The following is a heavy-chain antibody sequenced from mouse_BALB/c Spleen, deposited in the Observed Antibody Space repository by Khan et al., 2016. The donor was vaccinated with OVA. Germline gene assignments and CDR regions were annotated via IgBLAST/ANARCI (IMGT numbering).Heavy chain of an antibody. J-gene: IGHJ1*01. CDR1: GFSITSDYA. Sequence: VQLKESGPGLVKPSQSLSLTCTVTGFSITSDYAWNWIRQFPGNKLEWMGYISYSGTSSYNPSLRSRISITRDTSKNKLSLQLNSVTTEDTATYYSAREGVPSSWYFDVWGAGTTVTVSS. CDR2: ISYSGTS. CDR3: AREGVPSSWYFDV. V-gene: IGHV3-2*02. D-gene: IGHD1-3*01.